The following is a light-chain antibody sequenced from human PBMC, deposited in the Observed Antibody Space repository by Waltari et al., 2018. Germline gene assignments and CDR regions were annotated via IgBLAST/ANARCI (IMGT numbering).Light chain of an antibody. Sequence: DIQMTQSPSTLSASVGRRVTINCRASESLGSELAWYQQRPGKAPNILIYDASSLQPGVPSRFSGSGSGTEFTLTINNLQPDDFVTYFCQQYRTYPWTFGQETKVEI. CDR2: DAS. CDR3: QQYRTYPWT. J-gene: IGKJ1*01. V-gene: IGKV1-5*01. CDR1: ESLGSE.